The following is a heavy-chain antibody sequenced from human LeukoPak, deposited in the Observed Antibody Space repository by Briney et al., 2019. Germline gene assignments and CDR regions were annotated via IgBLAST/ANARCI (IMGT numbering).Heavy chain of an antibody. Sequence: GESLKISCKGSGYGFSNYWIAWVRQMPGKGLEWMGLIYPGDSDTKYSPSFQGQVTISADKSISTAYLQWSSLRASDTAMYYCARQPNYFDTRGYLSHAFDIWGQGTMVTVS. CDR3: ARQPNYFDTRGYLSHAFDI. D-gene: IGHD3-22*01. J-gene: IGHJ3*02. CDR2: IYPGDSDT. CDR1: GYGFSNYW. V-gene: IGHV5-51*01.